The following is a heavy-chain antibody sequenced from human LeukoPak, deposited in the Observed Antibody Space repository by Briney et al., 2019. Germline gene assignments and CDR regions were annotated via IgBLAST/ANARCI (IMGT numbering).Heavy chain of an antibody. Sequence: GGSLKISCKGSGSRFTSYWISWVRQLPGKGLEWMGRIDPSDSYTNYSPSFQGHVTISADKSISTAYLQWSSLKASDTAMYYCARHGTDGELGPWGQGTLVTVSS. CDR2: IDPSDSYT. CDR3: ARHGTDGELGP. CDR1: GSRFTSYW. V-gene: IGHV5-10-1*01. J-gene: IGHJ5*02. D-gene: IGHD3-10*01.